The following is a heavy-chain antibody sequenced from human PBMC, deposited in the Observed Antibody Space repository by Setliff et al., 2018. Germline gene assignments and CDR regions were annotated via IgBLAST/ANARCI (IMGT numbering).Heavy chain of an antibody. CDR3: ARSYYYDKDLDAFDI. D-gene: IGHD3-22*01. CDR1: GGSISSGDYY. V-gene: IGHV4-30-4*08. Sequence: PSETLSLTCTVSGGSISSGDYYWSWIRQPPGKGLEWIGYIYYSGSTYYNPSLKSRVTISVDTSKNQFSLKLSSVTAADTAVYYCARSYYYDKDLDAFDIWGQGTMVTVSS. CDR2: IYYSGST. J-gene: IGHJ3*02.